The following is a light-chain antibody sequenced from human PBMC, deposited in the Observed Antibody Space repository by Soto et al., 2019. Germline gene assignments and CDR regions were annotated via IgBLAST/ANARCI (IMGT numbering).Light chain of an antibody. CDR2: GAP. Sequence: VWTQSPSTLSLSPGERAPDSCRASQSVSSYLAWYQQKPGQAPRLLIYGAPNRATGIPDRFSGSGSGTDFTLTISRLEPEDFAVYYCQQYGSSGTFGQGTKVDI. CDR1: QSVSSY. V-gene: IGKV3-20*01. J-gene: IGKJ1*01. CDR3: QQYGSSGT.